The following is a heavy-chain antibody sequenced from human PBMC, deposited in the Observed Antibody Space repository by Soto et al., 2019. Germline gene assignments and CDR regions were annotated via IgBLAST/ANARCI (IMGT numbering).Heavy chain of an antibody. Sequence: ASVKVSCKASGYTFTSYGISWVRQAPGQGLEWMGWISAYNGNTNYAQKLQGRVTMTTDTSTSTAYMELRSLRSDDTAVYYCARVRYYDSSGYQDWFDPWGQGTLVTVAS. D-gene: IGHD3-22*01. CDR3: ARVRYYDSSGYQDWFDP. J-gene: IGHJ5*02. V-gene: IGHV1-18*01. CDR2: ISAYNGNT. CDR1: GYTFTSYG.